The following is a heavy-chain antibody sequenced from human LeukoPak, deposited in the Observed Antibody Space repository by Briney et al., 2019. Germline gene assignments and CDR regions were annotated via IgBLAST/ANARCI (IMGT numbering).Heavy chain of an antibody. D-gene: IGHD6-13*01. CDR1: GFTFSSYA. Sequence: GGSLRLSCAASGFTFSSYAMHWVRQAPGKGLEWVAVISYDGSNKYYADSVKGRFTISRDNSKNTLYLQLNSLRAEDTAVYYCARDGEYSSSWFDYWGQGTLVTVSS. J-gene: IGHJ4*02. CDR3: ARDGEYSSSWFDY. CDR2: ISYDGSNK. V-gene: IGHV3-30*14.